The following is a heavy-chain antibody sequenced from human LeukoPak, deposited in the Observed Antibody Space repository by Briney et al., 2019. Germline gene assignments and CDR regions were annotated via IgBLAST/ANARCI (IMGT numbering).Heavy chain of an antibody. CDR2: IYYSGST. J-gene: IGHJ4*02. V-gene: IGHV4-39*01. Sequence: PSETLSLNCNVSGGSISSSYNYWAWIRQPPGKGLEWIGSIYYSGSTYYNPSLKSRVTISVHTSKNQFSLKLSSVTAADTAVYYCARNSGSYYNFHYWGQGTLVIVSS. CDR3: ARNSGSYYNFHY. D-gene: IGHD3-10*01. CDR1: GGSISSSYNY.